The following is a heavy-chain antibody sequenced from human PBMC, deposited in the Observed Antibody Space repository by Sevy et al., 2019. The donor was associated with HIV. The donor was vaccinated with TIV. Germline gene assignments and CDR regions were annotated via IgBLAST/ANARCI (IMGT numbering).Heavy chain of an antibody. CDR1: GFNFSTYA. D-gene: IGHD5-12*01. CDR2: ISSDVSRK. CDR3: TTSRIQYSGYDRYYYYYYTMDV. Sequence: GGSLRLSCSASGFNFSTYAMHWVRQTPGKGLEWVAVISSDVSRKYYAASVRGRFAISRDNSKNTLSLQMSSLKTEDTAVYYCTTSRIQYSGYDRYYYYYYTMDVWGQGTTVTVSS. J-gene: IGHJ6*02. V-gene: IGHV3-30*09.